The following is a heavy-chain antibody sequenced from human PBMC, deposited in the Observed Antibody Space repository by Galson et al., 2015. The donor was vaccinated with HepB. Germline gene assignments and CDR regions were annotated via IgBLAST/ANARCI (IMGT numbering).Heavy chain of an antibody. CDR1: GFAFNSYS. D-gene: IGHD1-26*01. Sequence: SLRLSCAASGFAFNSYSMNWVRQAPGKGPEWVSHITSSSATIYYADTVKGRFTISRDNFKNLLYLQMNSLRAEDTAVYYCARDPLSGSYGNDAIDMWGQGTMVTVSS. V-gene: IGHV3-48*01. CDR3: ARDPLSGSYGNDAIDM. CDR2: ITSSSATI. J-gene: IGHJ3*02.